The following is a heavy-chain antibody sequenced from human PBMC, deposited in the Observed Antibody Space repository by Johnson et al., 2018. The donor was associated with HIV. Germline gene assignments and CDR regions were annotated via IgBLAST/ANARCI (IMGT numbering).Heavy chain of an antibody. V-gene: IGHV3-66*03. Sequence: VQLVESGGGLIQPGGSLRLSCAASGFTVSSYYMSWVLQAPGKGLEWVSVIYSGGSTYYADPVKGRFTISRDNSKNTLYLQMNSLRAEDTAVYYCAKVRRAYYEDAFDIWGQGTMVTVSS. CDR2: IYSGGST. CDR1: GFTVSSYY. D-gene: IGHD3-22*01. J-gene: IGHJ3*02. CDR3: AKVRRAYYEDAFDI.